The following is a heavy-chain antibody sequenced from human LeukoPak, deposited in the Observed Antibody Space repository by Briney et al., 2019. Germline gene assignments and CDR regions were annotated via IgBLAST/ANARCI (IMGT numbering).Heavy chain of an antibody. V-gene: IGHV3-21*01. CDR2: ISGTGNYI. CDR1: GFTFSSYS. J-gene: IGHJ4*02. CDR3: ARVGD. Sequence: GGSLRLSCAASGFTFSSYSMNWVRQAPGKGLEWVSSISGTGNYIYYADSVKGRFTISRDNAKNSLYLQMNSLRAEDTAMYYCARVGDWGQGTLVTVSS.